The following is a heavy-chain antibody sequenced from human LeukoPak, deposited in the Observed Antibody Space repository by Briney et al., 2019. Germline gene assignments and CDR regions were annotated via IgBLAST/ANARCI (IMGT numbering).Heavy chain of an antibody. CDR3: ARLLIYCSSNSCHFDY. CDR2: IYYSGCT. D-gene: IGHD2-2*01. J-gene: IGHJ4*02. CDR1: GGSISSSSYY. Sequence: PSETLSLTCTVSGGSISSSSYYWGWIRQPPGKGLEWIGSIYYSGCTYYNPSLKCRVTISVDTSKNQFSLKLSSVTAADTAMYYCARLLIYCSSNSCHFDYWGQGTLVTVSS. V-gene: IGHV4-39*01.